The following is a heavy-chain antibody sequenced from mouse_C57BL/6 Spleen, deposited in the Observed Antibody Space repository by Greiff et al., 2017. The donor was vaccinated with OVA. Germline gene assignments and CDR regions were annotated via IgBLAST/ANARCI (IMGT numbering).Heavy chain of an antibody. CDR2: IHPNSGST. V-gene: IGHV1-64*01. CDR1: GYNFTSYW. Sequence: QVQLKQPGAELVKPGASVKLSCKASGYNFTSYWMHWVKQRPGQGLEWIGMIHPNSGSTNYNEKFKSKATLTVDKPSSTAYMQLSSLTSEDSAVYYCANFAMDYWGQGTSVTVSS. J-gene: IGHJ4*01. CDR3: ANFAMDY.